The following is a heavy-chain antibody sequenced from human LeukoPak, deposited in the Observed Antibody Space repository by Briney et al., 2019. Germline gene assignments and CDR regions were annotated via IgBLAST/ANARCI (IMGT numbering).Heavy chain of an antibody. CDR3: TTDPLYYSGSGSYYNFDY. CDR2: IKSNTAGGTP. J-gene: IGHJ4*02. CDR1: GFTFCNAR. Sequence: GGSLRLSCAAPGFTFCNARMTWVPPAPGKGPEGVGRIKSNTAGGTPDYAATVKGRFTISRDDSKNTLYLQINSLKTEDTAVYYCTTDPLYYSGSGSYYNFDYWGQGTLVTVSS. D-gene: IGHD3-10*01. V-gene: IGHV3-15*01.